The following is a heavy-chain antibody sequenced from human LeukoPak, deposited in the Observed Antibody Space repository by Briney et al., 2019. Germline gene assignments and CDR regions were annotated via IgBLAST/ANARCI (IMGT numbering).Heavy chain of an antibody. V-gene: IGHV4-4*07. D-gene: IGHD5-24*01. J-gene: IGHJ4*02. Sequence: PSETLSLTCDVSGVSISSYWWSWVRKPAGKGLEWIGRIYTTGRTNYSPSCQSRVTMSIDMSKNHFSLTLRSVTAADTAVYYCARAGYTISAFHSDFWGQGAPVTVSS. CDR2: IYTTGRT. CDR3: ARAGYTISAFHSDF. CDR1: GVSISSYW.